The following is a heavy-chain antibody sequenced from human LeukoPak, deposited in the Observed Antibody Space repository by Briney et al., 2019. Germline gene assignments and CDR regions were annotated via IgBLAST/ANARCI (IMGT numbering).Heavy chain of an antibody. D-gene: IGHD1-26*01. CDR1: GGSISSYY. V-gene: IGHV4-59*08. Sequence: SETLTLTCTVSGGSISSYYWSWIRQPPGKGLEWIGYISYSGSTKYNPSLKSRVTISVDTSKNQFSLKLSSVTAADTAVYYCAGLGAIQADASDIWGQGTMVTVSS. J-gene: IGHJ3*02. CDR3: AGLGAIQADASDI. CDR2: ISYSGST.